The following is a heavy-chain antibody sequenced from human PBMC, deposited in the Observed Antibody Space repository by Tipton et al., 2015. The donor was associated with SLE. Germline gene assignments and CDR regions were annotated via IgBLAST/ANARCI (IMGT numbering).Heavy chain of an antibody. D-gene: IGHD3-16*02. CDR1: GGSFSGYY. J-gene: IGHJ6*03. Sequence: LRLSCAVYGGSFSGYYWSWIRQPPGKGLEWIGEINHSGSTNYNPSLKSRVTISVDTSKNQFSLKLSSVTAADTAVYYCATSPGDYVWGSYRMRYMDVWGKGTTVTVSS. V-gene: IGHV4-34*01. CDR2: INHSGST. CDR3: ATSPGDYVWGSYRMRYMDV.